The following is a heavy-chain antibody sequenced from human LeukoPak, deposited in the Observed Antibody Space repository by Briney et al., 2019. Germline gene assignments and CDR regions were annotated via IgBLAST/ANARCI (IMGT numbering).Heavy chain of an antibody. Sequence: PSETLSLTCTVSGYSLSSGFFCDWIRQSPGKGLEWIGSFSHRGGSYHNPSLKSRVTISVDTSKNQFSLKLSSVTAADTAVYYCARHGLWFGEFLDADNWFDPWGQGTLVTVSS. CDR1: GYSLSSGFF. D-gene: IGHD3-10*01. CDR3: ARHGLWFGEFLDADNWFDP. V-gene: IGHV4-38-2*02. J-gene: IGHJ5*02. CDR2: FSHRGGS.